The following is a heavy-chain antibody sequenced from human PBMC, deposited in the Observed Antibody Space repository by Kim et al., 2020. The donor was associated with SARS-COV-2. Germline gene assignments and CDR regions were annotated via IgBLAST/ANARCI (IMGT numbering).Heavy chain of an antibody. V-gene: IGHV4-39*01. CDR3: ARQRIYDSRGWFDP. J-gene: IGHJ5*02. D-gene: IGHD3-16*01. Sequence: PSLRGRVTISVDTSKNQFSLKLSSVTAADTAVYYCARQRIYDSRGWFDPWGQGTLVTVSS.